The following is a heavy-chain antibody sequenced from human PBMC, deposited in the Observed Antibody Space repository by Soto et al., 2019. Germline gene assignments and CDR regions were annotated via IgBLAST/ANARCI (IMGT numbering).Heavy chain of an antibody. CDR3: IGAARYYYGMDV. CDR1: GGTFSSYA. CDR2: IIPIFGTA. J-gene: IGHJ6*02. V-gene: IGHV1-69*13. Sequence: SVKVSCKASGGTFSSYAISWVRQAPGQGLEWMGGIIPIFGTANYAQKFQGRVTITADESTSTAYMELSSLRSEDTAVYYCIGAARYYYGMDVWGQGTTVTVSS. D-gene: IGHD6-6*01.